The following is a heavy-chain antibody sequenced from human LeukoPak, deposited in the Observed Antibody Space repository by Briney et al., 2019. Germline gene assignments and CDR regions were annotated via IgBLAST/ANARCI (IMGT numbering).Heavy chain of an antibody. CDR3: ARGVGGITIFGVVTKDNGDY. V-gene: IGHV1-18*01. CDR2: ISAYNGNT. Sequence: ASVKVSCKASGYTFTSYDINWVRQATGQGLEWMGWISAYNGNTNYAQKLQGRVTMTTDTSTSTAYMELRSLRSDDTAVYYCARGVGGITIFGVVTKDNGDYWGQGTLVTVSS. D-gene: IGHD3-3*01. J-gene: IGHJ4*02. CDR1: GYTFTSYD.